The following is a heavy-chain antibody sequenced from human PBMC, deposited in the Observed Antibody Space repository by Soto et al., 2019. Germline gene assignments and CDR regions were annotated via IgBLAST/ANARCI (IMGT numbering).Heavy chain of an antibody. V-gene: IGHV3-23*01. D-gene: IGHD3-16*01. CDR2: ISGGGDET. J-gene: IGHJ4*02. Sequence: EVHLLESGGGLVQPGGSLRLSCAASGFTFRNYAMTWVRQPPGKGLEWVSGISGGGDETYNADSVKGRFTISRDNSKNTLYLQRNSLRAEDTAIYYCVKDGEAYNGVWDYFDRWGQGTLITVSS. CDR1: GFTFRNYA. CDR3: VKDGEAYNGVWDYFDR.